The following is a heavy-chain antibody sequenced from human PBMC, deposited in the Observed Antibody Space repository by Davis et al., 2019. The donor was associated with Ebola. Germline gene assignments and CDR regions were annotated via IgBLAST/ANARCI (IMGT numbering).Heavy chain of an antibody. CDR1: GGSIYS. Sequence: SETLSLTCTVSGGSIYSWGWIRQPPGKGLEWIGSIYHSGSTYYNPSLESRVAISVDTSKNQFSLSLTSVSAADTAVYYCATLDYYDRPNTWGQGTLVTVSS. V-gene: IGHV4-39*01. J-gene: IGHJ5*02. D-gene: IGHD3-22*01. CDR2: IYHSGST. CDR3: ATLDYYDRPNT.